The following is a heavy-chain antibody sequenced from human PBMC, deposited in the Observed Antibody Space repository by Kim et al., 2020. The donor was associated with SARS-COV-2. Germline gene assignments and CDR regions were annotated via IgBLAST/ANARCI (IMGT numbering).Heavy chain of an antibody. D-gene: IGHD3-3*01. J-gene: IGHJ6*03. CDR3: ARGKGYDFLSEHYMDV. CDR1: GYTFTSYD. Sequence: ASVKVSCKASGYTFTSYDINWVRQATGQGLEWMGWMNPNSGNTGYAQKFQGRVTMTRNTSISTAYMELSSLRSEDTAVYYCARGKGYDFLSEHYMDVWGKGTTVTVSS. CDR2: MNPNSGNT. V-gene: IGHV1-8*01.